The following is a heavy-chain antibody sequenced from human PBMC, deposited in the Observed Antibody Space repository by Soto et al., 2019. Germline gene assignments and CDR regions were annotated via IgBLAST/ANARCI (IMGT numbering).Heavy chain of an antibody. CDR1: GGSISSGGYY. CDR2: TYYSGST. Sequence: QVQLQESGPGLVKPSQTLSLTCTVSGGSISSGGYYWSWIRQHPGKGLEWIGYTYYSGSTYYNPSLKSRVTISVDTSKNQFSLKPSSVTAADTAVYYCARSLKETTFKLYYFDYWGQGTLVTVSS. D-gene: IGHD1-7*01. J-gene: IGHJ4*02. V-gene: IGHV4-31*03. CDR3: ARSLKETTFKLYYFDY.